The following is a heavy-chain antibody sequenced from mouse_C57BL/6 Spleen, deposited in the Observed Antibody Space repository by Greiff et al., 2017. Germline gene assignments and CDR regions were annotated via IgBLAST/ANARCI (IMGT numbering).Heavy chain of an antibody. Sequence: QVQLQQSGAELVRPGASVTLSCKASGYTFTDYEMHWVKQTPVHGLEWIGAIDPETGGTAYNQKFKGKAILTADKSSSTAYMELRSLTSEDSAVYYWTRYGYERFAYWGQGTLVTVSA. J-gene: IGHJ3*01. CDR3: TRYGYERFAY. D-gene: IGHD1-2*01. V-gene: IGHV1-15*01. CDR1: GYTFTDYE. CDR2: IDPETGGT.